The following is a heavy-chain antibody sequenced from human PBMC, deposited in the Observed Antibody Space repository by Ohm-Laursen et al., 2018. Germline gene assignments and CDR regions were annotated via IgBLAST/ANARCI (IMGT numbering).Heavy chain of an antibody. CDR1: GFTFSDYY. V-gene: IGHV3-11*01. Sequence: SLRLSCSASGFTFSDYYMSWIRQAPGKGLEWVSYIRSSGSTIYYADSVKGRFTISRDNAKNSLYLQMNSLRAEDTAVYYCASLKPPLYYYGMDVWGQGTTVTVSS. J-gene: IGHJ6*02. CDR3: ASLKPPLYYYGMDV. CDR2: IRSSGSTI.